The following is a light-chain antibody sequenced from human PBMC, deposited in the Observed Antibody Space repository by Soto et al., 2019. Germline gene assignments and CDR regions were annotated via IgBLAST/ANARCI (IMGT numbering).Light chain of an antibody. Sequence: HSALTQPRSVSGSPGQSVTISCTGTGNDVGAYNYVSWYQQHPGRPPKLLIYGVVRWPSGVPDRFSGSKSGNTASLTISGLQAEDEADYFCCSYAGGYTYLFGTGTKVTVL. CDR2: GVV. V-gene: IGLV2-11*01. CDR1: GNDVGAYNY. CDR3: CSYAGGYTYL. J-gene: IGLJ1*01.